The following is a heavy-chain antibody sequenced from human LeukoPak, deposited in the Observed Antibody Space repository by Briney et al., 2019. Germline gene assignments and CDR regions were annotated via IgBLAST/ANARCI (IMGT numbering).Heavy chain of an antibody. D-gene: IGHD2-2*02. J-gene: IGHJ4*02. CDR2: ISSSSYI. Sequence: PGGSLRLSCAASGFTFSSYSMNWVRQAPGKGLEWVSSISSSSYIYYAASVKGRFTISRDNAKNSLYLQMNSLRAEDTAVYYCARDGPDDIVVVPAAIRRFDYWGQGTLVTVSS. V-gene: IGHV3-21*01. CDR3: ARDGPDDIVVVPAAIRRFDY. CDR1: GFTFSSYS.